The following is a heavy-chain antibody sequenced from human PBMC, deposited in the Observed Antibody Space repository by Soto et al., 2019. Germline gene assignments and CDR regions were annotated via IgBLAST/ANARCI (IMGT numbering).Heavy chain of an antibody. V-gene: IGHV3-33*01. Sequence: GGSLRLSCAASGFTFSSYGMHWVRQAPGKGLEWVAVIWYDGSNKYYADSVKGRFTISRDNSKNTLYLQMNSLRAEDTAVYYCARVFGGYDIDYWGQGTLVTVSS. CDR1: GFTFSSYG. D-gene: IGHD5-12*01. CDR3: ARVFGGYDIDY. CDR2: IWYDGSNK. J-gene: IGHJ4*02.